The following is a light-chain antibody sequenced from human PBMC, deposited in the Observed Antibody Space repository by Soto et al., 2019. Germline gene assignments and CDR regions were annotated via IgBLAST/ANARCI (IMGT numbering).Light chain of an antibody. Sequence: DIQMTQSPSTLSASVGDRVTITCRASQSISSWLAWYQQKPGKAPKLLIYDASSLESGVPSRFSGSGSGTEFTLTISSLQPDDFASYYGQQYNGNPGTFGQGAKVEIK. V-gene: IGKV1-5*01. CDR1: QSISSW. CDR3: QQYNGNPGT. J-gene: IGKJ1*01. CDR2: DAS.